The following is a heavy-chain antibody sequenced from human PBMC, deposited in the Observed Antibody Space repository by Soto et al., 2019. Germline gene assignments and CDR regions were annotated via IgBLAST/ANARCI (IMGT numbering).Heavy chain of an antibody. CDR3: TTGLGYCSGGSCHPL. D-gene: IGHD2-15*01. Sequence: EVQLVESGGGLVKPGGSLRLSCAASGFTFNNDWMSCVHQAPGKGLEWVGRIKSKRDAETTDYAAPVKGRFTISRDDSINTLYLQMNSLRTEDTAVYYCTTGLGYCSGGSCHPLWCQGTLVTFSS. CDR1: GFTFNNDW. V-gene: IGHV3-15*01. CDR2: IKSKRDAETT. J-gene: IGHJ4*02.